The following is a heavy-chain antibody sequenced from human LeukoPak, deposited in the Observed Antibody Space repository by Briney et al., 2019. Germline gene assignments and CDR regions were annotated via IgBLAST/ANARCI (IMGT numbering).Heavy chain of an antibody. Sequence: ASVKVSCKASGYTFTGYYMHWVRQAPGQGLEWMGWINPNSGGTNYAQKFQGRVTMTRDTSISTAYMELSRLRSDDTAVYYCARNQGALNDAFDIWSQGTMVTVSS. J-gene: IGHJ3*02. V-gene: IGHV1-2*02. CDR2: INPNSGGT. D-gene: IGHD1-26*01. CDR3: ARNQGALNDAFDI. CDR1: GYTFTGYY.